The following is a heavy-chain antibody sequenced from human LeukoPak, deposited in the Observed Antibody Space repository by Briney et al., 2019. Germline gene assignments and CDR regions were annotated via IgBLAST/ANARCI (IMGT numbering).Heavy chain of an antibody. V-gene: IGHV3-30*03. D-gene: IGHD4-17*01. CDR3: ARGMTTVTTSFDY. CDR2: ISYDGSNK. J-gene: IGHJ4*02. CDR1: GFTFSSYG. Sequence: GGSLRLSCAASGFTFSSYGMHWVRQAPGKGLEWVAVISYDGSNKYYADSVKDRFTISRDNSKNTLYLQMNSLRAEDTAVYYCARGMTTVTTSFDYWGQGTLVTVSS.